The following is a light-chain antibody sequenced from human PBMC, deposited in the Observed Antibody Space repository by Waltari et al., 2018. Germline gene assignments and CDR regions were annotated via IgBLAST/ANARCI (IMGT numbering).Light chain of an antibody. CDR3: CSYAGSYAYV. J-gene: IGLJ1*01. CDR1: SSDVGGYNY. CDR2: DVN. V-gene: IGLV2-11*01. Sequence: QSAMTQPRSVSGSHGQSVTISCTGTSSDVGGYNYVSWYQQHPGKAPKLMINDVNKRPSGVPYRFSGSKSGNTASLTIAGLQGEDEADYYCCSYAGSYAYVFGTVTKVTVL.